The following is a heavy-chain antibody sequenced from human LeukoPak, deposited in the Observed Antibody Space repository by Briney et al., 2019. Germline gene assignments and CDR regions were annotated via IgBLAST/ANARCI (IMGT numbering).Heavy chain of an antibody. Sequence: GGSLRLSYAASGFTVSSNYMSWVRQAPGKGLEWVSVIYSGGSTYYADSVKGRFTISRDNSKNTLYLQMNSLRAEDTAVYYCARDKAAGTSWFDPWGQGTLVTVSS. V-gene: IGHV3-53*01. CDR1: GFTVSSNY. D-gene: IGHD6-13*01. J-gene: IGHJ5*02. CDR3: ARDKAAGTSWFDP. CDR2: IYSGGST.